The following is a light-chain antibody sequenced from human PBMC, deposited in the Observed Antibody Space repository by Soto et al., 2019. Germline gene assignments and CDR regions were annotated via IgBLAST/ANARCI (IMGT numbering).Light chain of an antibody. Sequence: DIQMTQSPSSLSPSVGDRVTITCRASQSISSYLNWYQQKPGKAPKXLIYAASSLQSGVPSRFSGSGSGTELTLTISSLQPEDGETYDGLQDINYPWTFGQGTKVDI. V-gene: IGKV1-17*01. CDR3: LQDINYPWT. CDR1: QSISSY. CDR2: AAS. J-gene: IGKJ1*01.